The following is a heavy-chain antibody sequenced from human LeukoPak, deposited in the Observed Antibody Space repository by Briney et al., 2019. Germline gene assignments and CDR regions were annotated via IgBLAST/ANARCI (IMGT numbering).Heavy chain of an antibody. Sequence: SVKVSCKASGGTFSRYAISWVRQAPGQGLEWMGGIIPMFRTVNYAQKFQGRVTITADESTSTAYMELTSLRSEDTAVYYCARDATLYDSRAYYYLWWGQGTLVTVST. J-gene: IGHJ4*02. D-gene: IGHD3-22*01. CDR3: ARDATLYDSRAYYYLW. V-gene: IGHV1-69*13. CDR1: GGTFSRYA. CDR2: IIPMFRTV.